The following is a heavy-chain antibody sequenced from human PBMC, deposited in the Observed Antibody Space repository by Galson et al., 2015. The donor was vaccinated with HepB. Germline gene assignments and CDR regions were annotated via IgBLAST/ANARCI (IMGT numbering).Heavy chain of an antibody. CDR2: ISAYNGNT. Sequence: SVKVSCKASGYTFTSYGISWVRQAPGQGLEWMGWISAYNGNTNYAQKLQGRVTMTTDTSTSTAYMELRSLRSDDTAVYYCARDKGGFGELLFGPFDPWGQGTLVTVSS. V-gene: IGHV1-18*04. CDR1: GYTFTSYG. CDR3: ARDKGGFGELLFGPFDP. J-gene: IGHJ5*02. D-gene: IGHD3-10*01.